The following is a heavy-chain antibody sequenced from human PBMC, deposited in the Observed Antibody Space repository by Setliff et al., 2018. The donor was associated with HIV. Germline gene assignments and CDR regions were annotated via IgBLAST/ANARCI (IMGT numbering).Heavy chain of an antibody. CDR1: GGSVSSGSYY. CDR3: ARYSPRGYTLTGPY. D-gene: IGHD6-25*01. Sequence: SETLSLTCTVSGGSVSSGSYYWSWVRQPPGKGLEWIGYIYYSGSTKHNPSLKSRVTISLDTSKNQFSLKLTSVTAADTAVYYCARYSPRGYTLTGPYWGQGTLVTVS. CDR2: IYYSGST. J-gene: IGHJ4*02. V-gene: IGHV4-61*01.